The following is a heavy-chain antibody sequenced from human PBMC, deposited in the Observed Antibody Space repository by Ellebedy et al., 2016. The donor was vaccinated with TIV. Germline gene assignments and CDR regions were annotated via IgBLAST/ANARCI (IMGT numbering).Heavy chain of an antibody. CDR3: ARGYGDLDY. Sequence: AASVKVSCKASGYTFTSYYMHWVRQAPGRGPEWMGIINPSGGSTTYAQKFQGRVTMTRATSTSTVYMELSSMGSEDTAVYYCARGYGDLDYWGQGTLVTVSS. CDR1: GYTFTSYY. V-gene: IGHV1-46*01. D-gene: IGHD4-17*01. J-gene: IGHJ4*02. CDR2: INPSGGST.